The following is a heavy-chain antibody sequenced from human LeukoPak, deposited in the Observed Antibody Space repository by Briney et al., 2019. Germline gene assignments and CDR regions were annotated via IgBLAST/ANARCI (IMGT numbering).Heavy chain of an antibody. D-gene: IGHD3-22*01. Sequence: SETLSLTCTVSGGSISSYYWSWIRQPPGKGLEWIGYIYYSGGTNYNPSLKSRVTISVDTSKNQFSLKLSSVTAADTAVYYCATSGYYDSSGYSYWGQGTLVTVSS. V-gene: IGHV4-59*01. J-gene: IGHJ4*02. CDR3: ATSGYYDSSGYSY. CDR1: GGSISSYY. CDR2: IYYSGGT.